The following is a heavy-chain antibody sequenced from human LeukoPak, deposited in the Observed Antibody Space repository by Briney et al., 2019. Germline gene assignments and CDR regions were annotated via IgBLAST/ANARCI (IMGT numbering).Heavy chain of an antibody. Sequence: GGSLRLSCAASGFTVSSNYMSWVRQAPGKGLEWVSVIYSGGSTYYADSVKGRFTISRDNSKNTVYLKMNSLRAGDTAVYYCARTYSPDPWGQGTLVTVSS. CDR1: GFTVSSNY. D-gene: IGHD4-11*01. V-gene: IGHV3-53*01. J-gene: IGHJ5*02. CDR3: ARTYSPDP. CDR2: IYSGGST.